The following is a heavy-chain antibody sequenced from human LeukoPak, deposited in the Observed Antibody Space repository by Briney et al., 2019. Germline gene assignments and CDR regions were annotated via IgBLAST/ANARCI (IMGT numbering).Heavy chain of an antibody. D-gene: IGHD5-18*01. CDR1: GFTFSSHS. Sequence: GGSLRLSCAASGFTFSSHSMNWVRQAPGKGLEWVSSIASSSSHIYYADSVKGRFTISRDNGKNSLYLQMNSLRAEDTAVYYCARGSSADTTMGDYWGLRTLVTVSS. J-gene: IGHJ4*02. CDR3: ARGSSADTTMGDY. V-gene: IGHV3-21*01. CDR2: IASSSSHI.